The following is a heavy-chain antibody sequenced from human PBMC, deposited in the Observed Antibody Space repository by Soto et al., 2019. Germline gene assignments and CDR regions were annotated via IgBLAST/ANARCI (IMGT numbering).Heavy chain of an antibody. J-gene: IGHJ4*02. V-gene: IGHV4-4*02. D-gene: IGHD3-9*01. CDR3: ARHPGYYDILTGYTTYYFDY. CDR1: GGSISSSNW. CDR2: IYHSGST. Sequence: SETLSLTCAVSGGSISSSNWWSWVRQPTGKGLEWIGEIYHSGSTNYNPTLKSRVTISVDTPKNQFSLKLSSVTASDTAVYYCARHPGYYDILTGYTTYYFDYWGQGILVTVSS.